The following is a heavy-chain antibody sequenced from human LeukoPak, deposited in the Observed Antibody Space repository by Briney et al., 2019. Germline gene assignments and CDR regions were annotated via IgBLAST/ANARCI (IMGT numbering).Heavy chain of an antibody. CDR3: AKYWGAYGDYRGRYMDV. V-gene: IGHV3-23*01. D-gene: IGHD4-17*01. Sequence: GGSLRLSCAASGFTFSSSAMSWVRQAPGKGLEWVSSISGSGSGGSTYYADSVKGRFTISRDNSKNTVYLQMNSLRAEDTAVYYCAKYWGAYGDYRGRYMDVWGKGTTVTVSS. CDR1: GFTFSSSA. CDR2: ISGSGSGGST. J-gene: IGHJ6*03.